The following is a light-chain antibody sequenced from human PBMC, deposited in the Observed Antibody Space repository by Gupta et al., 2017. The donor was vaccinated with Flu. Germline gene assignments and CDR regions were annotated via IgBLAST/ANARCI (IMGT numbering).Light chain of an antibody. V-gene: IGLV2-18*02. CDR1: SSDVGTYNR. CDR2: EVS. J-gene: IGLJ1*01. Sequence: QSALTQPPSVSGSPGQSVTISCTGTSSDVGTYNRVSWYQQSPGTDPILRIYEVSRRPSGVPERVSGSKSGNKASLNISGLQGEYDADDDCSSSTSSYTDVLGTGAKV. CDR3: SSSTSSYTDV.